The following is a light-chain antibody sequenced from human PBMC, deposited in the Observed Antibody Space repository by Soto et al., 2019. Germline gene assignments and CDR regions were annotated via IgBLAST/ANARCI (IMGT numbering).Light chain of an antibody. CDR3: QQYYSYSPLT. J-gene: IGKJ4*01. CDR2: RAS. CDR1: EGDRHW. Sequence: DIQMTQSPSTLSASVGDIVRLTFRASEGDRHWVAWYQQQSGRAPSPLIYRASSLQSGVPSRFSGSGFGTELTLTISRLQPDDFASYYCQQYYSYSPLTFGGGTKVDIK. V-gene: IGKV1-5*03.